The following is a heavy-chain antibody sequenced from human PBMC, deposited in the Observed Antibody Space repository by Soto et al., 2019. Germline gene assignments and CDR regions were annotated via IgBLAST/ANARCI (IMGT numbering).Heavy chain of an antibody. D-gene: IGHD6-25*01. CDR3: ARDQLSSGLYVWFDP. V-gene: IGHV4-39*07. CDR1: GGSISASSYY. J-gene: IGHJ5*02. CDR2: MDYSGST. Sequence: SETLSLTCTVSGGSISASSYYWGWIRQPPGKGLEWIGSMDYSGSTYYNPSLKSRVTISVDTSKNQFSPILSSVTSADTAVYYCARDQLSSGLYVWFDPWGQGTLVTVSS.